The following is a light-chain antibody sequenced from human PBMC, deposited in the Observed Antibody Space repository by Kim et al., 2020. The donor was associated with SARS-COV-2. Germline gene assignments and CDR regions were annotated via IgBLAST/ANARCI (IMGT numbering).Light chain of an antibody. CDR1: QSISSY. CDR2: AAS. Sequence: GDRVTITCRASQSISSYLNWYQQKPGKAPKLLIYAASSLQSGVPSRFSGSGSGTDFTLTISSLQPEDFATYYCQQSYSTPYTFGQGTKLEIK. V-gene: IGKV1-39*01. J-gene: IGKJ2*01. CDR3: QQSYSTPYT.